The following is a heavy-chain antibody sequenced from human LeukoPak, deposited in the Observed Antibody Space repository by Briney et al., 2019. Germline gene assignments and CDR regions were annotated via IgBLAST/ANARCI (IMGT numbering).Heavy chain of an antibody. CDR1: GGSFSGYY. V-gene: IGHV4-34*01. D-gene: IGHD6-19*01. CDR2: INHSGST. J-gene: IGHJ5*02. Sequence: SETLSLTCAVYGGSFSGYYWSWIRQPPGKGLEWIGEINHSGSTNYNPSLKSRVTISVDTSKNQFSLKLSSVTAADTAVYYCARGLRVLPCVRFPAVAGPLDPWGQGTLVTVSS. CDR3: ARGLRVLPCVRFPAVAGPLDP.